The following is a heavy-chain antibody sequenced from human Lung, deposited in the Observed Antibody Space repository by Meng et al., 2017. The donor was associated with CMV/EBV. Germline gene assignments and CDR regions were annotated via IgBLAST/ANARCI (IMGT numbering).Heavy chain of an antibody. CDR1: GFIFDDYA. CDR3: AKYERYCSDGSCYSYYYGREL. V-gene: IGHV3-9*01. D-gene: IGHD2-15*01. Sequence: GGSRRLSVAASGFIFDDYALHWVRQVPGKGLEGVAGVSRNSGSIAYAESVKCRFTISRDNAKSSLFLQMNRLRAEDRALYYCAKYERYCSDGSCYSYYYGRELWGQEAXVTVSS. CDR2: VSRNSGSI. J-gene: IGHJ6*02.